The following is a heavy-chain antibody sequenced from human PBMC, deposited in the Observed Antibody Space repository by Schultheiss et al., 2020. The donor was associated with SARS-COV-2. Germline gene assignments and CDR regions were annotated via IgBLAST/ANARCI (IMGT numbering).Heavy chain of an antibody. D-gene: IGHD1-1*01. CDR1: GGSISSYY. Sequence: SETLSLTYTVSGGSISSYYWSWIRQPPGKGLEWIGYIYYSGSTNYNPSLKSRVTISVDTSKNQFSLKLSSVTAADTAVYYCARDQKGYYNSNWFDPWGQGTLVTVSS. J-gene: IGHJ5*02. CDR3: ARDQKGYYNSNWFDP. V-gene: IGHV4-59*01. CDR2: IYYSGST.